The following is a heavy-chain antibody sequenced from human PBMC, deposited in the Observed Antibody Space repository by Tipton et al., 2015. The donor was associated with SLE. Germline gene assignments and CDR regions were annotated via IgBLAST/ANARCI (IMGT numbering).Heavy chain of an antibody. J-gene: IGHJ6*03. CDR2: IYVSGVT. D-gene: IGHD3-3*01. CDR1: GGSISSGYYF. V-gene: IGHV4-61*02. Sequence: TLSLTCTVSGGSISSGYYFWSWIRQPAGKGLEWIGRIYVSGVTNYNPSLKSRVSISVDTSKNQFSLKLSSVTAADTAVYYCARGSSGYYSYYYYYMDVWGKGTTVTVSS. CDR3: ARGSSGYYSYYYYYMDV.